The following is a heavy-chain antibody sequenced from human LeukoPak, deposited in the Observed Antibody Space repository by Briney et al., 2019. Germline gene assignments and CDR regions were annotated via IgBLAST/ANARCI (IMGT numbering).Heavy chain of an antibody. CDR1: GYTFTYYA. J-gene: IGHJ5*02. D-gene: IGHD1-20*01. V-gene: IGHV1-3*01. CDR2: INADNGNT. Sequence: AASVKVSCKASGYTFTYYAIHWVRQAPGQRLEWMGWINADNGNTKYSQKFQGRVIITGDTSARTAYMELSSLRSEDTAVYYCARAVHNWTALDPWGRGTLVTVSS. CDR3: ARAVHNWTALDP.